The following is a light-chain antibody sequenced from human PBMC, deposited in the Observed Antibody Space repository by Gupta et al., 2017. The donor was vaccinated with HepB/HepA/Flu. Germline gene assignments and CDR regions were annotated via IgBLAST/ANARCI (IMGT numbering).Light chain of an antibody. CDR1: QNINTW. CDR2: KAS. J-gene: IGKJ1*01. Sequence: DILMTQSPSTLSATAGDRVTITCRASQNINTWLAWYQQKPGKAPKLLIYKASYLESGVPSRFSGSGSGTEFTLTISSLQADDVAAYYCQQYADYPRTFGHGTKVEVK. CDR3: QQYADYPRT. V-gene: IGKV1-5*03.